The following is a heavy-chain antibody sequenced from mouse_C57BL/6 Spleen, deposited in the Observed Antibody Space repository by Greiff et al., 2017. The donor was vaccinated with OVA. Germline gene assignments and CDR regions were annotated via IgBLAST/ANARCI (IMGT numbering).Heavy chain of an antibody. Sequence: VKLVESGPGLAAPSQSLSITCTVSGFSLTSYGVSWVRQPPGKGLEWLGVIWGDGSTNYHSALISRLSISQDKSKSQDFLKLNSLKTDDTATYYCAKPGSNYPWFADWGQGTLVTVSA. V-gene: IGHV2-3*01. CDR3: AKPGSNYPWFAD. CDR2: IWGDGST. CDR1: GFSLTSYG. J-gene: IGHJ3*01. D-gene: IGHD2-5*01.